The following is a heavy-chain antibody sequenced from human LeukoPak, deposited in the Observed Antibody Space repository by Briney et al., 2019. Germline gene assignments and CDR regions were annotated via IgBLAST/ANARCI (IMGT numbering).Heavy chain of an antibody. D-gene: IGHD1-26*01. Sequence: EPGGSLRLSCTASEFTFSVYSMNWVRQAPGKGLEWVSTISGGGGSTYYADSVKGRFTISRDNSKNTLYLQVNSLRAEDTAVYYCAKGGKWDVTPFDYWGQGTLVTVSS. CDR2: ISGGGGST. CDR3: AKGGKWDVTPFDY. V-gene: IGHV3-23*01. J-gene: IGHJ4*02. CDR1: EFTFSVYS.